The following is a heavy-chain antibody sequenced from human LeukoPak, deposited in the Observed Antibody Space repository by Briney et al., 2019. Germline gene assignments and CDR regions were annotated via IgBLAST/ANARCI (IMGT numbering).Heavy chain of an antibody. D-gene: IGHD5-18*01. CDR1: GFTFSSYA. Sequence: PGGSLRLSCAASGFTFSSYAMHWVRQAPGKGLEWVSSISSSSTHIYYADSVQGRFTISRDNAKNSLYLQMNSLRVEDTAVYYCASPGSVGDTGMPDYWGQGTLVTVSS. CDR3: ASPGSVGDTGMPDY. J-gene: IGHJ4*02. CDR2: ISSSSTHI. V-gene: IGHV3-21*01.